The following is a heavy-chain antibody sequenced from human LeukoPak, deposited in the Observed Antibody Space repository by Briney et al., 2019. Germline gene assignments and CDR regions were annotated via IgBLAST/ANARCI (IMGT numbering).Heavy chain of an antibody. CDR2: IIPIFGTA. CDR1: GGTFSSYA. CDR3: ARGGYSGYELALNWFDP. J-gene: IGHJ5*02. Sequence: ASVKVSCKASGGTFSSYAISWVRQAPGQGLEWVGGIIPIFGTANYAQKFQGRVTITTDESTSTAYMELSSLRSEDTAVYYCARGGYSGYELALNWFDPWGQGTLVTVSS. D-gene: IGHD5-12*01. V-gene: IGHV1-69*05.